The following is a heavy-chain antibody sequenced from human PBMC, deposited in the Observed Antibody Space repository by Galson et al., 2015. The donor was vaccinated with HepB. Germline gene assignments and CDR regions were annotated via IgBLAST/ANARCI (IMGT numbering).Heavy chain of an antibody. V-gene: IGHV3-23*01. CDR1: GFTFSSYS. CDR3: AKAPIIVVVPAAMRLYYFDY. CDR2: ISGSGGST. D-gene: IGHD2-2*01. Sequence: SLRLSCAASGFTFSSYSMNWVRQAPGKGLEWVSYISGSGGSTYYADSVKGRFTTSRDNSKNTLYLQMNSLRAEDTAVYYCAKAPIIVVVPAAMRLYYFDYWGQGTLVTVSS. J-gene: IGHJ4*02.